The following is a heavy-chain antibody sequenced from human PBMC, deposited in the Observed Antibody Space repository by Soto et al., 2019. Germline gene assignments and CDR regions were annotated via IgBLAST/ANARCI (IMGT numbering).Heavy chain of an antibody. Sequence: EVQLVESGGGLVQPGGSLRLSCAASGFTFSCYEMHWVRQVTGKGLEWVSANGTAGYAYYPNSVQGRFTISSENAKNSLYLQMNSLRAGDTAVYYCARALITGVLDYLGQGTLVTVSS. CDR3: ARALITGVLDY. CDR1: GFTFSCYE. V-gene: IGHV3-13*04. D-gene: IGHD3-10*01. CDR2: NGTAGYA. J-gene: IGHJ4*02.